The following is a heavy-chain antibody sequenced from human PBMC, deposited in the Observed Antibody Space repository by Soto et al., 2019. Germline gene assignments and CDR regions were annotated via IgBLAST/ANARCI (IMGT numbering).Heavy chain of an antibody. CDR3: ARSRSGSTSGRVDV. V-gene: IGHV3-9*01. CDR2: IAWDGYSI. CDR1: GFTFDDHV. D-gene: IGHD3-3*01. J-gene: IGHJ6*02. Sequence: PGGSLRLSCVASGFTFDDHVMHWVRQVPGKGLEWVGHIAWDGYSIGYGGSVRGRFTISRDNAKDTLYLQMNSLRPEDTALYYCARSRSGSTSGRVDVWGQGTTVTVSS.